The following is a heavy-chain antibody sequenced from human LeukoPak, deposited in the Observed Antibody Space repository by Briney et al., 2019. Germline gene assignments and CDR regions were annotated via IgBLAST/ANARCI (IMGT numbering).Heavy chain of an antibody. J-gene: IGHJ6*02. D-gene: IGHD3-9*01. Sequence: GASVNVSCKASGYTFTSYYMHWVRQAPGQGLEWMGIINPSGGSTSYAQKFQGRVTMTRDTSTSTVYMELSSLRSEDTAVYYCARSDGGDFDWLLPSYYYYGMDVWGQGTTVTVSS. CDR3: ARSDGGDFDWLLPSYYYYGMDV. CDR2: INPSGGST. CDR1: GYTFTSYY. V-gene: IGHV1-46*01.